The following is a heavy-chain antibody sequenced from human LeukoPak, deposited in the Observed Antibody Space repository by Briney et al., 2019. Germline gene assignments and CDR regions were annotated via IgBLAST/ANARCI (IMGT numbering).Heavy chain of an antibody. Sequence: GGSLRLSCAASGFTFSNYAMSWVRQAPGKGLEWVSSIIGSGGSTYYADSVRDRFTISRDNGKNTIYLQMNSLRVDDTAIYYCAKAATYFYGSVTYDWFESWGQGTLVTVSS. CDR3: AKAATYFYGSVTYDWFES. CDR2: IIGSGGST. V-gene: IGHV3-23*01. D-gene: IGHD3-10*01. J-gene: IGHJ5*01. CDR1: GFTFSNYA.